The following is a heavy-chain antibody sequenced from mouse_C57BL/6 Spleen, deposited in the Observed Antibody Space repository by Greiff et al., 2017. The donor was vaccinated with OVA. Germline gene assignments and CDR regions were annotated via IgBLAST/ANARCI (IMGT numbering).Heavy chain of an antibody. V-gene: IGHV5-17*01. CDR3: ARVGYYGSSWFAY. D-gene: IGHD1-1*01. CDR1: GFTFSDYG. J-gene: IGHJ3*01. Sequence: EVKLVESGGGLVKPGGSLKLSCAASGFTFSDYGMHWVRQAPEKGLEWVAYISSGSSTIYYADTVKGRFTISRDNAKNTRFLQMTSLRSEDTAMYYCARVGYYGSSWFAYWGQGTLVTVSA. CDR2: ISSGSSTI.